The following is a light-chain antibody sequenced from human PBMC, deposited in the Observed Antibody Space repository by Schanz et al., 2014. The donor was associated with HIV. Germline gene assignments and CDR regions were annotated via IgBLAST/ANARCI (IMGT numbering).Light chain of an antibody. Sequence: SYELTQPPSVSVAPGKTARITCGGNNVGIKSVHWYQQKPGQAPMMVISYDTDRPSGIPERFSGSNSGHTATLTISRVEAGDEADYYCQVWDTSMNAVFGGGTKLTVL. J-gene: IGLJ2*01. CDR1: NVGIKS. CDR3: QVWDTSMNAV. V-gene: IGLV3-21*04. CDR2: YDT.